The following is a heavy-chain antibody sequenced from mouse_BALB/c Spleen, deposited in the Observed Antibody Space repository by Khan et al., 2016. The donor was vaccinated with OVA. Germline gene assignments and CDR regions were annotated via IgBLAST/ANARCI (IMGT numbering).Heavy chain of an antibody. Sequence: EVQLVESGPGLVKPSQSLSLTCTVTGYSITSGYGWNWIRQFPGNKLEWMGYLSYRGSTKYNPSLKSRISITRDTSKNQFFLQLNSVTTEDTATYYCARTARIKYWGQGTTLTVSS. V-gene: IGHV3-2*02. CDR3: ARTARIKY. D-gene: IGHD1-2*01. CDR1: GYSITSGYG. CDR2: LSYRGST. J-gene: IGHJ2*01.